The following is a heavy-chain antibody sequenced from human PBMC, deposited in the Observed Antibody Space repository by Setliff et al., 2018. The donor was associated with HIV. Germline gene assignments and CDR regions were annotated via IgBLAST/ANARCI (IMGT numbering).Heavy chain of an antibody. J-gene: IGHJ5*02. D-gene: IGHD6-19*01. V-gene: IGHV3-49*04. CDR2: IRSKAYGGTT. CDR1: GFTFGDYA. Sequence: GGSLRLSCTASGFTFGDYAMSWVRQAPGKGLEWVGFIRSKAYGGTTEYAASVKGRFTISRDDSKSIAYLQMNSLKTEDTAVYYCTRVIAVAQREWFDPWGRGTLVTVSS. CDR3: TRVIAVAQREWFDP.